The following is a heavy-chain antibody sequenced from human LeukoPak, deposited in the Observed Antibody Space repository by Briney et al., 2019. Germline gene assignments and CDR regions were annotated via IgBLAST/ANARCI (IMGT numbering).Heavy chain of an antibody. J-gene: IGHJ4*02. D-gene: IGHD3-22*01. CDR1: GGSFSGYY. V-gene: IGHV4-34*01. CDR3: ARGRGSGSDY. CDR2: INHSGGT. Sequence: SETLSLTCAVYGGSFSGYYWSWIRQPPGKGPEWIGEINHSGGTNYNPSLKSRVTISVDTSKNQFSLKLSSVTAADTAVYYCARGRGSGSDYWGQGTLVTVSS.